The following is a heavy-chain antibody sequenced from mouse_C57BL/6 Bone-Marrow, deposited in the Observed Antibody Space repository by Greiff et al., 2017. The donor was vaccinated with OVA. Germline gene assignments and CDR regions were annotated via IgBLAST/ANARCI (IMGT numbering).Heavy chain of an antibody. D-gene: IGHD1-1*01. CDR2: IHPNSGST. CDR3: AREYYYFYGYFDV. Sequence: QVQLKESGAELVKPGASVKLSCKASGYTFTSYWMHWVKQRPGQGLEWIGMIHPNSGSTNYNEKFKSKATLTVDKSSSTAYMQLSSLTSEDSAVYYCAREYYYFYGYFDVWGTGTTVTVSS. J-gene: IGHJ1*03. CDR1: GYTFTSYW. V-gene: IGHV1-64*01.